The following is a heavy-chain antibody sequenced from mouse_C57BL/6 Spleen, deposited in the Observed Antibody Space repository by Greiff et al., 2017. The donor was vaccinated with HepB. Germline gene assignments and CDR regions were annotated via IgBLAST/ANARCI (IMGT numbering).Heavy chain of an antibody. CDR1: GFTFSSYA. Sequence: EVKLEESGGGLVKPGGSLKLSCAASGFTFSSYAMSWVRQTPEKRLEWVATISDGGSYTYYPDNVKGRFTISRDNAKNNLYLQMSHLKSEDTAMYYCARARTGTGAWFAYWGQGTLVTVSA. CDR3: ARARTGTGAWFAY. J-gene: IGHJ3*01. D-gene: IGHD4-1*01. CDR2: ISDGGSYT. V-gene: IGHV5-4*03.